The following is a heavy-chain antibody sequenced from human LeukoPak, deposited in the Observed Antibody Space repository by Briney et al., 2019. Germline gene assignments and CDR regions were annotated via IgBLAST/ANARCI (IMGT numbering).Heavy chain of an antibody. D-gene: IGHD6-6*01. CDR3: ARGRSSIAARPVLSTPYYYYYYMDV. CDR2: MNPNSGNT. J-gene: IGHJ6*03. V-gene: IGHV1-8*01. CDR1: GYAFTSYD. Sequence: ASVKVSCKASGYAFTSYDINWVRQATGQGLEWMGWMNPNSGNTGYAQKFQGRVTMTRNTSISTAYMELSSLRSEDTAVYYCARGRSSIAARPVLSTPYYYYYYMDVWGKGTTVTVSS.